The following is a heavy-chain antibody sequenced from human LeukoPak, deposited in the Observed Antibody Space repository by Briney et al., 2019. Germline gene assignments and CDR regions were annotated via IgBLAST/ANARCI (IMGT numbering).Heavy chain of an antibody. CDR3: AKYVSAKGPPYALDV. J-gene: IGHJ6*02. CDR1: EFTFSSYA. CDR2: ISASGGST. D-gene: IGHD2/OR15-2a*01. Sequence: PGGSLRLSCAASEFTFSSYAMQWVRQVPGKGLEWVSGISASGGSTWYADSVKGRFTISRDNSKNTLYLQMNSLRAEDTAVYYCAKYVSAKGPPYALDVWGQGTTVTVSS. V-gene: IGHV3-23*01.